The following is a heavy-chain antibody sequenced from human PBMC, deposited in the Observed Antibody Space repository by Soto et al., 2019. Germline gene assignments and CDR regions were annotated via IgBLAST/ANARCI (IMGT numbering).Heavy chain of an antibody. J-gene: IGHJ3*02. CDR3: AREWEPDAFDI. V-gene: IGHV3-48*01. CDR2: ISSTSSTI. Sequence: GGSLRLSCAASGFTFSTSAIHWVRQAPGKGLEWVSYISSTSSTIYYADSVKGRFTISRDNAKNSLYLQMNSLRAEDTAVYYCAREWEPDAFDIWGQGTMVTVS. D-gene: IGHD1-26*01. CDR1: GFTFSTSA.